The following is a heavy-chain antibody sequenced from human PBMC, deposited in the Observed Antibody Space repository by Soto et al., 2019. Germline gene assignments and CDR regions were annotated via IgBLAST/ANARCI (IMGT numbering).Heavy chain of an antibody. J-gene: IGHJ4*02. CDR3: AKGPSWSYYLYVPFY. D-gene: IGHD1-26*01. CDR2: ISGSGGST. V-gene: IGHV3-23*01. Sequence: PGGSLRLSCAASGFTFSSYAMSWVRQAPGKGLEWVSAISGSGGSTDYADSVKGRFTISRDNSKNTLYLQMNSLRAEDTAVYYCAKGPSWSYYLYVPFYWGQGTLVTVSS. CDR1: GFTFSSYA.